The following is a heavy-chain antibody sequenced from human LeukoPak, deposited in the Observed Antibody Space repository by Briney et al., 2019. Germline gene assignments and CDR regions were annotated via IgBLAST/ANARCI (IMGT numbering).Heavy chain of an antibody. CDR3: ARGTEGAHYDFRSGGMDV. D-gene: IGHD3-3*01. V-gene: IGHV4-59*01. J-gene: IGHJ6*02. CDR1: GVSISSYY. CDR2: IYYSGST. Sequence: SETLSLTCTVSGVSISSYYWSWIWQPPGKGLEWIGYIYYSGSTNYNPSLKSRVTISVDTSKNQFSLKLSSVTAADTAVYYCARGTEGAHYDFRSGGMDVWGQGTTVTVSS.